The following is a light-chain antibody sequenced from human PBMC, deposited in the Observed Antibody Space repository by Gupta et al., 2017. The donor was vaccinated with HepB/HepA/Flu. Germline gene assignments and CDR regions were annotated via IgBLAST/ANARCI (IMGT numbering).Light chain of an antibody. CDR2: GAS. CDR1: QSVSSSY. V-gene: IGKV3-20*01. Sequence: EIVLTQSPGTLSLSPGERVTLSCRASQSVSSSYLAWYQQKTGQAPRLLIYGASSRATGIPDRFSGSGSGTDFTLTIIRLEPEDFAVYYCQQYGSSPLTFGGGTKVEIK. J-gene: IGKJ4*01. CDR3: QQYGSSPLT.